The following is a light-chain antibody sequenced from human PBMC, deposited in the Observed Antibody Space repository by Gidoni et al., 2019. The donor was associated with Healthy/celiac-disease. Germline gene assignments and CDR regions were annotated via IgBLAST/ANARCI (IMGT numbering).Light chain of an antibody. V-gene: IGKV4-1*01. J-gene: IGKJ3*01. Sequence: TINCKSSQSVLYSSNNKNYLAWYQQKPGQPPKLLIYWASTRESGVPDRFSGSGSGTDFTLTISSLQAEDVAVYYCQQYYSTPPTFGPGTKVDIK. CDR3: QQYYSTPPT. CDR2: WAS. CDR1: QSVLYSSNNKNY.